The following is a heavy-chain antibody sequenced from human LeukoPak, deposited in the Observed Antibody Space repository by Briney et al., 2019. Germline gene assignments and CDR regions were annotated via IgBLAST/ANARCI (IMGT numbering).Heavy chain of an antibody. V-gene: IGHV1-2*02. CDR2: INPNSGGT. Sequence: ASVKVSCKASGYTFNKFGITWVRQAPGQGLEWMGWINPNSGGTNYAQKFQGRVTMTRDTSISTAYMELSRLRSDDTAVYYCARGGYSNYTTDYWGQGTLVTVSS. J-gene: IGHJ4*02. D-gene: IGHD4-11*01. CDR1: GYTFNKFG. CDR3: ARGGYSNYTTDY.